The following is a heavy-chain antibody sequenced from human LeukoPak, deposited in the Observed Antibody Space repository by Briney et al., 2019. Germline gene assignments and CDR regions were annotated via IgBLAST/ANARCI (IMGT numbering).Heavy chain of an antibody. CDR1: GGSISSYY. J-gene: IGHJ4*02. V-gene: IGHV4-34*01. CDR3: ARGRWVAVAGTYAY. D-gene: IGHD6-19*01. Sequence: SETLSLTCTVSGGSISSYYWSWIRQPPGKGLEWIGEINHSGSTNYNPSLKSRVTISVDTSKNQFSLKLSSVTAADTAVYYCARGRWVAVAGTYAYWGQGTLVTVSS. CDR2: INHSGST.